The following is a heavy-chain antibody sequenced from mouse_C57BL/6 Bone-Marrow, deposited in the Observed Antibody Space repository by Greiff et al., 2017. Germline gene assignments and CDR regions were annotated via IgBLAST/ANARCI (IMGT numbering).Heavy chain of an antibody. V-gene: IGHV5-6*01. CDR1: GFTFSSYG. J-gene: IGHJ2*01. CDR3: ARLHYGSSLYYFDY. D-gene: IGHD1-1*01. CDR2: ISSGGSYT. Sequence: EVQLVESGGDLVKPGGSLKLSCAASGFTFSSYGMSWVRQTTDKRLEWVATISSGGSYTYYPASVKGRFTISRDNAKNTLYLQMSSLKSENTAMYYCARLHYGSSLYYFDYWGQGTTLTVSS.